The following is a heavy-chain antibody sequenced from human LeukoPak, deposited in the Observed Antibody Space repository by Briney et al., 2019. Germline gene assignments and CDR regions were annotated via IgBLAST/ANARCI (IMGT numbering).Heavy chain of an antibody. CDR1: GFTFSSYT. J-gene: IGHJ4*02. CDR2: ISCSSSYI. Sequence: GGSLRLSCAASGFTFSSYTMNWVRQAPGKGLEWVSSISCSSSYIYYADSVKGRFTISRDNAKNSLFLQMNSLRAEDTAVYYCAKGYGSGSYSIDYWGQGTLVTVSS. CDR3: AKGYGSGSYSIDY. V-gene: IGHV3-21*04. D-gene: IGHD3-10*01.